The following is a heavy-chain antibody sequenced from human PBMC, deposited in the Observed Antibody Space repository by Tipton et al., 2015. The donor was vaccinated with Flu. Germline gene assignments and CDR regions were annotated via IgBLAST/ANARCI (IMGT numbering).Heavy chain of an antibody. CDR3: ARVRFLEWSPRGLDP. D-gene: IGHD3-3*01. V-gene: IGHV4-59*01. J-gene: IGHJ5*02. Sequence: TLSLTCTVSGGSISSYYWSWIRQPPGKGLEWIGYIYYSGSTNYNPSLKSRVTISVDTSKNQFSLKLSSVTAADTAVYYCARVRFLEWSPRGLDPWGQGTLVTVSS. CDR2: IYYSGST. CDR1: GGSISSYY.